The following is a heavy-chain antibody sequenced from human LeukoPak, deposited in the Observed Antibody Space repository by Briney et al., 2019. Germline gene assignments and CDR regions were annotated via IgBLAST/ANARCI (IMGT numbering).Heavy chain of an antibody. V-gene: IGHV3-48*03. CDR1: GFTFSSYE. Sequence: PGGSLRLSCAASGFTFSSYEMNWVRQAPGKGLEWVSYISSSGSTIYYADSVKGRFTISRDNAKNSLYLQMNSLRAEDTAVYYCARAEIITTYYFDYWGQGTLVTVSS. CDR2: ISSSGSTI. J-gene: IGHJ4*02. CDR3: ARAEIITTYYFDY. D-gene: IGHD1-1*01.